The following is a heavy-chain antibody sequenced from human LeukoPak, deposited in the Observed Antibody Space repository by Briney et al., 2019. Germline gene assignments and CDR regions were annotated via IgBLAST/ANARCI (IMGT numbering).Heavy chain of an antibody. D-gene: IGHD6-13*01. CDR2: IYTSGST. CDR3: ASGIAAAGKDFDY. CDR1: GGSISSGSYY. J-gene: IGHJ4*02. Sequence: SETLSLTCTVSGGSISSGSYYWSWIRQPAGKGLEWIGRIYTSGSTNYNPSLKSLVTISADTSKNQFSLKLSSVTAADTAVYYCASGIAAAGKDFDYWGQGTLVTVSS. V-gene: IGHV4-61*02.